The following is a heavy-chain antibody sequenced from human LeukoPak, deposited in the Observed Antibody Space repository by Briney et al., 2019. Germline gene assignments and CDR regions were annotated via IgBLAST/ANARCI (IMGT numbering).Heavy chain of an antibody. CDR2: ISAYNGNT. CDR3: ATSIVGVVGAWEPGA. V-gene: IGHV1-18*01. Sequence: ASVKVSCKASGYTFTSYGISWVRQAPGQGLEWMGWISAYNGNTNYAQKLQGRVTMTTDTSTSTAYMELRSLRSEDTAVYYCATSIVGVVGAWEPGAWGQGTLVTVSS. J-gene: IGHJ5*02. CDR1: GYTFTSYG. D-gene: IGHD1-26*01.